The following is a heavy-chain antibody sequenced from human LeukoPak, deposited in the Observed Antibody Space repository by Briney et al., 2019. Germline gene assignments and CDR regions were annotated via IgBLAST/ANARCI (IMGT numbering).Heavy chain of an antibody. Sequence: PGGSLRLSCAASGFTFSSYDMHWVRQATGKGLEWVSAIGTAGDTYYPGSVKGRFTISRENAKSTLFLQMNDLRVEDTAKFYCAKSLFTSATGTGRAFHIWGQGTMVSVSS. V-gene: IGHV3-13*01. D-gene: IGHD1-1*01. CDR1: GFTFSSYD. CDR2: IGTAGDT. CDR3: AKSLFTSATGTGRAFHI. J-gene: IGHJ3*02.